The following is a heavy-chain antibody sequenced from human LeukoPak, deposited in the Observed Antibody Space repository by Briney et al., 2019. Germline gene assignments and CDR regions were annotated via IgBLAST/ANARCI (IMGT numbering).Heavy chain of an antibody. CDR1: GFTLNSHA. Sequence: GGSLRLSCAASGFTLNSHAMSWVRQAPGKGLEWVSAISDSGGNTYYADSVKGRFTISRDNSKNTLFMQMNSLRAEDTAVYYCAKGQSTIATRSFDSWGQGTLVTVSS. J-gene: IGHJ4*02. V-gene: IGHV3-23*01. CDR2: ISDSGGNT. D-gene: IGHD6-6*01. CDR3: AKGQSTIATRSFDS.